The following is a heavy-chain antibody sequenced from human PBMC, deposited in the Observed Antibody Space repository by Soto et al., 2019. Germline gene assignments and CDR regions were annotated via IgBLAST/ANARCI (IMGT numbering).Heavy chain of an antibody. J-gene: IGHJ1*01. Sequence: QVQLQESGPGLVKPSGTLSLTCAVSGVSISSSNWWSGVRQPPGKGLEWIGEIYHSGSTNYNPSLKSRVTISVDKAKNQVSLKLSSVTAEDTAVYYFARGGTDSSGYYWGYFQHWGQGTLVTVSS. V-gene: IGHV4-4*02. D-gene: IGHD3-22*01. CDR3: ARGGTDSSGYYWGYFQH. CDR2: IYHSGST. CDR1: GVSISSSNW.